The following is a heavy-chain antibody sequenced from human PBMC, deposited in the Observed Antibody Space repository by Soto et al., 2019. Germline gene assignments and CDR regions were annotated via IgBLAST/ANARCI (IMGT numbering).Heavy chain of an antibody. D-gene: IGHD3-9*01. Sequence: GGSLRLSCVASGFTSDDYAMHWVRQGPGKGLEWVSGINWNGGTKGYADSVKGRFTISRNKANNSLHLEMTSLRPDDTALYYCVKERLMWIAQYFGMGMDLWGQGTTVTVSS. V-gene: IGHV3-9*02. CDR1: GFTSDDYA. CDR2: INWNGGTK. J-gene: IGHJ6*02. CDR3: VKERLMWIAQYFGMGMDL.